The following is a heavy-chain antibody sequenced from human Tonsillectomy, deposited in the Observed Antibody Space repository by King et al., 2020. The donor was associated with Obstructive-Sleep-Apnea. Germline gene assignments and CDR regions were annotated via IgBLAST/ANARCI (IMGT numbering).Heavy chain of an antibody. D-gene: IGHD5-18*01. V-gene: IGHV3-20*04. CDR3: ARGGYSYGSYYYYGMDV. CDR2: INWNGGRT. CDR1: GFTFDDYG. J-gene: IGHJ6*02. Sequence: EQLVQSGGGVVRPGGSLRLSCAASGFTFDDYGMNWVRQAPGKGLEWVSGINWNGGRTDYADSVKGRFTISRDNVENSLYLQMNSLRAEDTALYYCARGGYSYGSYYYYGMDVWGQGTTVTVSS.